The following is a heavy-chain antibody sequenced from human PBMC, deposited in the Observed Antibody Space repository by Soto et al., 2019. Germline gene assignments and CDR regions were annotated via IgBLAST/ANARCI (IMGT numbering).Heavy chain of an antibody. V-gene: IGHV3-15*07. CDR1: GFPFSDAW. D-gene: IGHD3-9*01. J-gene: IGHJ1*01. CDR3: PSASHHTINGGRFDH. Sequence: EVQLVESGGGLVKPGGSLRLSCAASGFPFSDAWINWVRQAPGKGLEWVGRIKSKLNGGTTDFAAPVRGRFAISRDDSKNMLLMQMNSFKTEGADVYYCPSASHHTINGGRFDHWV. CDR2: IKSKLNGGTT.